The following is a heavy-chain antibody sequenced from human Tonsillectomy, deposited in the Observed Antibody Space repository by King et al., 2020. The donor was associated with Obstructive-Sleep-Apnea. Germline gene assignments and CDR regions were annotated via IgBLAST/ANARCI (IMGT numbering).Heavy chain of an antibody. Sequence: VQLVESGGGVVQPGRSLRLSCAASGFTFSSYAMHWVRQAPGKGLEWVAGISSDGSHKYYGDSVKGRFTCARDNSKYTLYLQMNSLRAEDTAVYYCASPYCSGTSCYLYFYGMDVWGQGTTVTVSS. CDR1: GFTFSSYA. CDR2: ISSDGSHK. J-gene: IGHJ6*02. D-gene: IGHD2-2*01. V-gene: IGHV3-30*04. CDR3: ASPYCSGTSCYLYFYGMDV.